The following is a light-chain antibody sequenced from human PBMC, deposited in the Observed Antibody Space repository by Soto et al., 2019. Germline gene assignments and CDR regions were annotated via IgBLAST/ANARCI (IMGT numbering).Light chain of an antibody. Sequence: QLTQSPSSLSASVGDRVAITCRASQGIRSYLAWYQKKPGKAPNLLIYPASTLQSGVPSRFSGSGSGTDFTLTISSLQPEDFATYDCQQLNTYPITFGQGTRLEIK. J-gene: IGKJ5*01. CDR1: QGIRSY. V-gene: IGKV1-9*01. CDR2: PAS. CDR3: QQLNTYPIT.